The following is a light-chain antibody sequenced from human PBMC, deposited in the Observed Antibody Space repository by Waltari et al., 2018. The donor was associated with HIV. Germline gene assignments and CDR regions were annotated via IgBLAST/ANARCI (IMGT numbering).Light chain of an antibody. CDR2: DFS. J-gene: IGLJ3*02. V-gene: IGLV2-14*03. CDR3: CSYTSSDTLWV. Sequence: QSALTQPASVSGSPGQSITISCTRSSSDVGDFNFVSWYQHRLGKAPKVMIYDFSYRPSGVSNRFSGSKSANTASLTISGLQAEDEAVYYCCSYTSSDTLWVFGGGTKLTVL. CDR1: SSDVGDFNF.